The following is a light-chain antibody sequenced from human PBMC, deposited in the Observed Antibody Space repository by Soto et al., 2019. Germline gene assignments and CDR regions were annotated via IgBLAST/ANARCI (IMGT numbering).Light chain of an antibody. CDR1: SSDIGGYNY. CDR3: SSYTCTSTLYV. J-gene: IGLJ1*01. V-gene: IGLV2-14*03. CDR2: DVS. Sequence: QSALTQPASVSGSPGQSITISCTGTSSDIGGYNYVSWYQQLPGKVPKLIIYDVSNRPSGVSDRFSGSKSGNAASLTISGLPAEDEADYDGSSYTCTSTLYVFGTGTKLTVL.